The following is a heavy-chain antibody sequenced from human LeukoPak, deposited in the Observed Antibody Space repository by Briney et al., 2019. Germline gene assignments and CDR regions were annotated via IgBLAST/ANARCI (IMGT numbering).Heavy chain of an antibody. Sequence: GGALRLSCAASRFTFSSYNMNWVRPAPGKGLEWVSSISRAYNYIYYADSVEGRFTISRDNAKKSLYLQMDSLRAEDTAVYFCARVDYNRGYNRIDYCGQGTLVTVSS. CDR1: RFTFSSYN. V-gene: IGHV3-21*01. J-gene: IGHJ4*01. D-gene: IGHD1-14*01. CDR2: ISRAYNYI. CDR3: ARVDYNRGYNRIDY.